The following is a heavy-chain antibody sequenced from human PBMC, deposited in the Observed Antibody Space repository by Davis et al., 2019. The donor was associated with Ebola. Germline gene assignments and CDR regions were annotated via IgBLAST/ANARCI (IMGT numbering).Heavy chain of an antibody. Sequence: MPSETLSLTCTVSGGSMSGYYWSWVRQPPGKRLEWIGYIYDSGSTNYNPSLKSRATISVDTSKNQFSLKLRSVTATDTAFHYCAKGFTYGYSWFDPWGQGTLVTVSS. V-gene: IGHV4-59*01. J-gene: IGHJ5*02. CDR1: GGSMSGYY. CDR2: IYDSGST. D-gene: IGHD5-18*01. CDR3: AKGFTYGYSWFDP.